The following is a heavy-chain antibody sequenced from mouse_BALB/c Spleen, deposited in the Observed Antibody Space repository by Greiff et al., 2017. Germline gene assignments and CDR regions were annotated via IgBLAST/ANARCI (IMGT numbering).Heavy chain of an antibody. CDR1: GFSLTGYG. J-gene: IGHJ3*01. CDR3: AREYGNYEGWFAY. CDR2: IWGDGST. V-gene: IGHV2-6-7*02. D-gene: IGHD2-10*02. Sequence: VQLQESGPGLVAPSQSLSITCTVSGFSLTGYGVNWVRQPPGKGLEWLGMIWGDGSTDYNSALKSRLSISKDNSKSQVFLKMNSLQTDDTARYYCAREYGNYEGWFAYWGQGTLVTVSA.